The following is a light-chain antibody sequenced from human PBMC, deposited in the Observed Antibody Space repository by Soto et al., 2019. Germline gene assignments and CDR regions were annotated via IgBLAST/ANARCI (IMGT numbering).Light chain of an antibody. CDR2: GAS. CDR3: QHYNNLPRT. J-gene: IGKJ1*01. V-gene: IGKV3-15*01. Sequence: EIVMTQSPATLSVSPGERATLSCRASQSVSSNLAWSQQKPGQAPSRLIYGASTRATGIPARFSGSGSGTDFTLTTSSLHSEDFAVYYCQHYNNLPRTFGQGTKVEFK. CDR1: QSVSSN.